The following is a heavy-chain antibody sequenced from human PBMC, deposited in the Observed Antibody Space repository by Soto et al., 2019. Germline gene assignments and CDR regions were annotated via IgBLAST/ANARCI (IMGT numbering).Heavy chain of an antibody. CDR2: ISGSGGST. J-gene: IGHJ6*03. CDR3: ATHHYDILTGYYPGFYMDV. CDR1: GFTFSSYA. V-gene: IGHV3-23*01. D-gene: IGHD3-9*01. Sequence: GESLKISCAASGFTFSSYAMSWVRQAPGKGLEWVSAISGSGGSTYYADSVKGRFTISRDNSKNTLYLQMNSLRAEDTAVYYCATHHYDILTGYYPGFYMDVWGKGTTVTVSS.